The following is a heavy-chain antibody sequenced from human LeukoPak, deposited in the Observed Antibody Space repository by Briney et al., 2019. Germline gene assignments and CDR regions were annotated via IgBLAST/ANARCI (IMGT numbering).Heavy chain of an antibody. Sequence: GGSLRLSCVASGFTFSSYWMSWVRQAPGKGLEWVANIKQDGSEKYYVDSVKGRFTISRDNAKNSLYLQMNSLRAEDTAVYYCARCQTYSYGSDYWGQGTLVTVPS. CDR3: ARCQTYSYGSDY. J-gene: IGHJ4*02. D-gene: IGHD5-18*01. CDR1: GFTFSSYW. V-gene: IGHV3-7*01. CDR2: IKQDGSEK.